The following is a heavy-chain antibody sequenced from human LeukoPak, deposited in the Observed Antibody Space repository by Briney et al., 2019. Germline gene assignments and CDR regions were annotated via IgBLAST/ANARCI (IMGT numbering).Heavy chain of an antibody. CDR1: GFTFHSYV. CDR3: TKGAHGDYDY. CDR2: IGTIGNT. J-gene: IGHJ4*02. Sequence: GGSLRLSCAASGFTFHSYVMTWVRQAPGKGLEWVAPIGTIGNTYYAHSVKGRFTISKDNSKNTLYLQMRSLRAEDTALYYCTKGAHGDYDYWGQGTLVTVSS. V-gene: IGHV3-23*01. D-gene: IGHD4-17*01.